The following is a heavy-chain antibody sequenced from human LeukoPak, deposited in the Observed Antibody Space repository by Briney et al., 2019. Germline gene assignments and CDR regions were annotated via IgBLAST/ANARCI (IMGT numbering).Heavy chain of an antibody. CDR3: AKDFGGAGSYYCPFDS. J-gene: IGHJ4*02. D-gene: IGHD3-10*01. V-gene: IGHV3-23*01. Sequence: GGSLRLSCAASGFTFKNYGMSWVRQAPGKGLEWVSPICTSGDCTYYGDSVKGRFTISRDNSKNTVYLQMNSLRAEDTAVYYCAKDFGGAGSYYCPFDSWGQGTLVTVSS. CDR1: GFTFKNYG. CDR2: ICTSGDCT.